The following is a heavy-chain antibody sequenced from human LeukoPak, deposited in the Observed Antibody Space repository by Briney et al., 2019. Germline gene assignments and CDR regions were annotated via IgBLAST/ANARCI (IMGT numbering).Heavy chain of an antibody. J-gene: IGHJ5*02. Sequence: GGSLRLSCAASGFTVSSYYMRWVRQAPGKGLEWVSVVYSGGSTYYAASVKGGFIISTDNSKDTVFLLMISLRAEDAAAYYYARGHYVDYAWGQGTQVSVSS. CDR3: ARGHYVDYA. V-gene: IGHV3-53*01. D-gene: IGHD4-17*01. CDR1: GFTVSSYY. CDR2: VYSGGST.